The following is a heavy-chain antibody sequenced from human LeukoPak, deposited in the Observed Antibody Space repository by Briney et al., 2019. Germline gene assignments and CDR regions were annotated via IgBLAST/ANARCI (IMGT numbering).Heavy chain of an antibody. D-gene: IGHD6-13*01. CDR3: AREGAAADDSLDY. CDR2: TNSDGSIT. V-gene: IGHV3-74*01. Sequence: QTGGSLRLSCAASEFTFSNYRMHWVRQAPGKGLVWVSRTNSDGSITSYADSVKGRFTISRDNAKNTLYLQMNSLRAEDTAVYYCAREGAAADDSLDYWGQGTLVTVSS. J-gene: IGHJ4*02. CDR1: EFTFSNYR.